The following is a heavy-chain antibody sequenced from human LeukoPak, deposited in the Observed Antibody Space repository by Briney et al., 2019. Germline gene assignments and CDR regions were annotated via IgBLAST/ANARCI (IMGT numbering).Heavy chain of an antibody. CDR3: ARAWVRGVIDQGFDY. CDR1: GFTFSSYA. J-gene: IGHJ4*02. D-gene: IGHD3-10*01. V-gene: IGHV3-7*01. CDR2: IKQDGSEK. Sequence: PGGSLRLSCAASGFTFSSYAMSWVRQAPGKGLEWVANIKQDGSEKYYVDSVKGRFTISRDNAKNSLYLQMNSLRAEDTAVYYCARAWVRGVIDQGFDYWGQGTLVTVSS.